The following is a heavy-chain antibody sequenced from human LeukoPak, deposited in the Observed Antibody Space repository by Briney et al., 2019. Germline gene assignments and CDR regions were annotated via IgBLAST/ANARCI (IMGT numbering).Heavy chain of an antibody. CDR1: GGTFSSYA. V-gene: IGHV1-69*01. J-gene: IGHJ4*02. CDR2: IIPIFGTA. CDR3: ARDSQSGDYSPFDY. Sequence: SVTVSCKASGGTFSSYAISWVRQAPGQGLEWMGGIIPIFGTANYAQKFQGRVTITADESTSTAYMELSSLRSEDTAVYYCARDSQSGDYSPFDYWGQGTLVTVSS. D-gene: IGHD2-21*02.